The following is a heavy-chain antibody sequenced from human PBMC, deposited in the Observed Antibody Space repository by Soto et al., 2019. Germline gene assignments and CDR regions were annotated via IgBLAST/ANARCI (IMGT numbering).Heavy chain of an antibody. CDR2: ILHDGSAE. CDR3: ERSRDGYSFYFYYGMDG. V-gene: IGHV3-30*03. D-gene: IGHD4-4*01. Sequence: GGSLRLSCAASGFTFTSYGMHWVRQAPGKGLEWMALILHDGSAEYYADSVKGRFTISRDNSKNTLYLQMNSLRAEDTDVYYCERSRDGYSFYFYYGMDGWGQGTTVTVSS. J-gene: IGHJ6*02. CDR1: GFTFTSYG.